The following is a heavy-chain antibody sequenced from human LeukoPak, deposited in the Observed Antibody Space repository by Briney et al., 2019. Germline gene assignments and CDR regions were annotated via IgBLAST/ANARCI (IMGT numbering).Heavy chain of an antibody. Sequence: KAGGSLRLSCAASGFTFTNAWMHWVRQAPGKGLEWVGRIKTKSEGGTIDYAAPVRGRFTISRDDSENTLYLRMNSLKTEDTALYYCSTDQGGDILTGCWGQGTLVTVSS. J-gene: IGHJ4*02. D-gene: IGHD3-9*01. V-gene: IGHV3-15*07. CDR3: STDQGGDILTGC. CDR1: GFTFTNAW. CDR2: IKTKSEGGTI.